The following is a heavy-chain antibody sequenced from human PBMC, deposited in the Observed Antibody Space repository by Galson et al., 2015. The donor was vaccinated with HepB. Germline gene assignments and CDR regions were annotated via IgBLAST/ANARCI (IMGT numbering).Heavy chain of an antibody. Sequence: SLRLSCAASGFTFSSYAMHWVRQAPGKGLEWVAVISYDGSNKYYADSVKGRFTISRDNSKNTLYLQMNSLRAEDTAVYYCARDLAIFGVVMLDYWGQGTLVTVSS. D-gene: IGHD3-3*01. CDR1: GFTFSSYA. J-gene: IGHJ4*02. CDR2: ISYDGSNK. V-gene: IGHV3-30-3*01. CDR3: ARDLAIFGVVMLDY.